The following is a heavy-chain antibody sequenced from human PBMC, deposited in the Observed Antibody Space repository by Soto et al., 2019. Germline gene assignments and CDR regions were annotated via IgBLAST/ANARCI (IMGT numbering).Heavy chain of an antibody. V-gene: IGHV3-30-3*01. D-gene: IGHD6-19*01. CDR1: GFTFSSYA. Sequence: QVQLVESGGGVVQPGRSLRLSCAASGFTFSSYAMHWVRQAPGKGLGWVAVISYDGSNKYYADSVKGRFTISRDNSKNTLYLQMNSLRAEDTAVYYCAREAVAAWGMDVWGQGTTVTVSS. J-gene: IGHJ6*02. CDR2: ISYDGSNK. CDR3: AREAVAAWGMDV.